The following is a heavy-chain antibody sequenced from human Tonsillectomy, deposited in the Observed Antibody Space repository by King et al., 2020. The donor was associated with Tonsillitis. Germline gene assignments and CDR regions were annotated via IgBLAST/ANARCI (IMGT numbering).Heavy chain of an antibody. CDR2: IDPSDSYT. Sequence: QLVQSGAEVKKPGESLRISCKGSGYSFTSYWISWVRQMPGKGLEWMGRIDPSDSYTNYSPSFQGHVTISADKSISTAYLQWSSLKASDTAMYYCARLGGVIVVVPAAIDDYWGQGTLVTVSS. D-gene: IGHD2-2*02. J-gene: IGHJ4*02. CDR3: ARLGGVIVVVPAAIDDY. V-gene: IGHV5-10-1*03. CDR1: GYSFTSYW.